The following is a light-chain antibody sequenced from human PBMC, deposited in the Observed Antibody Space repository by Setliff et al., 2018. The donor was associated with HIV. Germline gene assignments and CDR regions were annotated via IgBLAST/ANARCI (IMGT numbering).Light chain of an antibody. CDR2: DVG. CDR3: CSYTSSTTLV. J-gene: IGLJ1*01. Sequence: QSALTQPASVSGSPGQSITNSCTGTSSDVGGYDYVSWYQQHPGKVPKLMLYDVGNRPSGVSNRFSGSKSGNTASLTISGLQAEDEADYYCCSYTSSTTLVFGTGTKVTVL. V-gene: IGLV2-14*01. CDR1: SSDVGGYDY.